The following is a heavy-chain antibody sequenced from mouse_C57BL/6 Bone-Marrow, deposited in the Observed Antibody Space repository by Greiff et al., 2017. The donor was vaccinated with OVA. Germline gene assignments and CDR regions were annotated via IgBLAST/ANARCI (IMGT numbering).Heavy chain of an antibody. CDR2: IHPNSGST. V-gene: IGHV1-64*01. D-gene: IGHD2-1*01. Sequence: QVQLQQPGAELVKPGASVKLSCKASGYTFTSYWMHWVKQRPGQGLEWIGMIHPNSGSTNYNEKFKSKATLTVDKSSSTAYMQLSSLTSEDSAVYYCARPIYYGNYWVAYWGQGTLVTVSA. J-gene: IGHJ3*01. CDR3: ARPIYYGNYWVAY. CDR1: GYTFTSYW.